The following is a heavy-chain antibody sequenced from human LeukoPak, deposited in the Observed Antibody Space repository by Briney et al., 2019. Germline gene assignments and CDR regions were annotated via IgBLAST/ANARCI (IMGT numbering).Heavy chain of an antibody. CDR1: GGSISSYY. CDR3: ARSSGVTNNWFDP. Sequence: SETLSLTCNVSGGSISSYYWSWIRQPPGKGLEWIGYIYYSGSTNYNPSLKSRVTISVDTSKNQFSLKLSSVTAADTAVYYCARSSGVTNNWFDPWGQGTLVTVSS. CDR2: IYYSGST. V-gene: IGHV4-59*12. D-gene: IGHD6-19*01. J-gene: IGHJ5*02.